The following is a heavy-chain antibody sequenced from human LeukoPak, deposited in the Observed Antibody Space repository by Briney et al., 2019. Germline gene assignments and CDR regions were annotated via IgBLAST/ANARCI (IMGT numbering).Heavy chain of an antibody. V-gene: IGHV4-38-2*02. CDR2: IYHSGST. Sequence: SETLSLTCTVSGYSISSGYYWGWIRQPPGKGLEWIGSIYHSGSTYYNPSLKSRVTISVDTSKNQFSLKLSSVTAADTAVYYCARAGCGGDCAGAFDIWGQGTMVTVSS. CDR3: ARAGCGGDCAGAFDI. CDR1: GYSISSGYY. J-gene: IGHJ3*02. D-gene: IGHD2-21*02.